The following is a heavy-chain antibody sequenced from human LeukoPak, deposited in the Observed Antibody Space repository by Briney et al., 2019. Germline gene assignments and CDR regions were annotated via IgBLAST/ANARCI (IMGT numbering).Heavy chain of an antibody. Sequence: SETLSLTCTVSGGSVSSGSYYWHWIRQPPGKGLEWIGYIYYTGSTNYNPSLKSRVTISVDTSKNQFSLRVSSVTAADTAVYYCARSYSGSYAVFGYWGQGTLVTVSS. CDR3: ARSYSGSYAVFGY. D-gene: IGHD1-26*01. J-gene: IGHJ4*02. V-gene: IGHV4-61*01. CDR1: GGSVSSGSYY. CDR2: IYYTGST.